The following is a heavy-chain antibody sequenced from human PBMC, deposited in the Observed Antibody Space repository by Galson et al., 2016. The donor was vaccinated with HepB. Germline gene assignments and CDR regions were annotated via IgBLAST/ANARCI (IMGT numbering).Heavy chain of an antibody. CDR2: INAGNGDT. Sequence: SVKVSCKASGYTHNYVMHWVRQAPGQRLEWMGWINAGNGDTGYSQRFQGRVTIARDTSANTAYMELSSLKSEETAVYYCASGNCGGDCYLDYWGQGTLVTVSS. J-gene: IGHJ4*02. CDR3: ASGNCGGDCYLDY. CDR1: GYTHNYV. V-gene: IGHV1-3*01. D-gene: IGHD2-21*02.